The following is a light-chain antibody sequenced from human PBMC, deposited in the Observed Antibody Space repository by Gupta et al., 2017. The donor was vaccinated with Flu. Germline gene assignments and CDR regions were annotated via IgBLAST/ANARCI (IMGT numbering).Light chain of an antibody. CDR3: QQYGSSPWT. J-gene: IGKJ1*01. CDR2: GAS. Sequence: QSVSSSYLAWYQQKPGQAPRLLIYGASSRATGIPDRFSGSGSGTDFTLTISRLEPEDFAVYYCQQYGSSPWTFGQGPKVEIK. CDR1: QSVSSSY. V-gene: IGKV3-20*01.